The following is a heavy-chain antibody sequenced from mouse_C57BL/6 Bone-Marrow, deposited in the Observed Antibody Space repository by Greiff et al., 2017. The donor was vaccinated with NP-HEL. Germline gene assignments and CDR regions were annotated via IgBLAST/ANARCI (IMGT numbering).Heavy chain of an antibody. CDR3: AVLRRYWYFDV. Sequence: DVKLQESGGGLVQPGESLKLSCESNEYEFPSHDMSWVRKTPEKRLELVAAINSDGGSTYYPDTMERRFIISRDNTKKTLYLQMSSLRSEDTALYYCAVLRRYWYFDVWGTGTTVTVSS. CDR1: EYEFPSHD. V-gene: IGHV5-2*01. D-gene: IGHD1-1*01. J-gene: IGHJ1*03. CDR2: INSDGGST.